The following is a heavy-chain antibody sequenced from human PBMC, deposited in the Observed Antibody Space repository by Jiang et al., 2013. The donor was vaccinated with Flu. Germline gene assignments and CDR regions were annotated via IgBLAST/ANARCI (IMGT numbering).Heavy chain of an antibody. CDR1: GFSLSTSGMC. CDR3: ARSHMVRGVMGVGYYYYYGMDV. V-gene: IGHV2-70*11. J-gene: IGHJ6*02. D-gene: IGHD3-10*01. Sequence: KPTQTLTLTCTFSGFSLSTSGMCVSWIRQPPGKALEWLARIDWDDDKYYSTSLKTRLTISKDTSKNQVVLTMTNMDPVDTATYYCARSHMVRGVMGVGYYYYYGMDVWGQGTTVTVSS. CDR2: IDWDDDK.